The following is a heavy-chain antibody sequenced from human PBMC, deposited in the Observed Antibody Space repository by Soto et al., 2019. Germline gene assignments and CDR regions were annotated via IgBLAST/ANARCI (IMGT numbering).Heavy chain of an antibody. D-gene: IGHD2-15*01. CDR2: INTGSDYT. CDR1: GFSFSSYG. CDR3: ARSVTCDRRDNEMCYRGFLYFDY. Sequence: EVQLVDSGGGLVKPGGSLRLSCEASGFSFSSYGMAWVRRAPGKGLEWVSFINTGSDYTYYADSVKGRFTISRANDHSSLYLQMTSLRAEDTAVYYCARSVTCDRRDNEMCYRGFLYFDYWGQGAQVTVSS. V-gene: IGHV3-21*02. J-gene: IGHJ4*02.